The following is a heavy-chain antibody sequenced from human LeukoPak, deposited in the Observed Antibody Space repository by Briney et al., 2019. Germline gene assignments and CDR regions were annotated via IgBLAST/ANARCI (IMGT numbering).Heavy chain of an antibody. V-gene: IGHV3-23*01. CDR2: RGSGGRH. CDR1: GLLFSSHA. Sequence: GGSVSLPRAACGLLFSSHAMRWAPQAPGKGLEWVSYRGSGGRHYYPDSVKGRFTVSRENSKSTLYLQMNRLTAEDTAVYYCAKMRGQYYHSHYMDAWGKGTTVTVSS. J-gene: IGHJ6*03. CDR3: AKMRGQYYHSHYMDA.